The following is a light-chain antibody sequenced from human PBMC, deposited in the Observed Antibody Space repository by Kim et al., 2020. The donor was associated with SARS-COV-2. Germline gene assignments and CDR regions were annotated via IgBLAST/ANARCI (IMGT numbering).Light chain of an antibody. CDR1: SSDVGGYDH. J-gene: IGLJ2*01. Sequence: GQSVAISCTGTSSDVGGYDHVSWYQQHPGKAPKLMIYEVTKRPSGVPDRFSGSKSGNTASLTVSGLQAEDEAAYFCSSYTTSATWIFGGGTQLTVL. V-gene: IGLV2-8*01. CDR2: EVT. CDR3: SSYTTSATWI.